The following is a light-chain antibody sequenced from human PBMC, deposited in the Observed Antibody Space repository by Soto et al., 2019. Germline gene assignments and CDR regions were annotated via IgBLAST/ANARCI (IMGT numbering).Light chain of an antibody. V-gene: IGKV3-20*01. J-gene: IGKJ1*01. CDR1: QSVSSTY. Sequence: EIVLTQSPGTLPLSPGETATLSCRASQSVSSTYLAWYQQKPGQAPRLLIYGASSRVTGIPDRFSGSGSGTDFTLTISRLEPEDFAVYYCQQYGRSPPWTFGQGTKVEI. CDR3: QQYGRSPPWT. CDR2: GAS.